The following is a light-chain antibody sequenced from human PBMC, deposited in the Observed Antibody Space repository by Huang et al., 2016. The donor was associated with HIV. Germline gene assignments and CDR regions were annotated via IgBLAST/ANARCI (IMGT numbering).Light chain of an antibody. V-gene: IGKV2-30*02. CDR3: MQGTHWPRWT. Sequence: DVVMTQSPLSLPVTLGQPASISCRSSQSLVHSDGNTYLNWFQQRPGQSPRRLIYKVANRDSGVPDRFSGSGSGTDFTLKISRVEAEDVGVDYCMQGTHWPRWTFGQGTKVEIK. CDR1: QSLVHSDGNTY. J-gene: IGKJ1*01. CDR2: KVA.